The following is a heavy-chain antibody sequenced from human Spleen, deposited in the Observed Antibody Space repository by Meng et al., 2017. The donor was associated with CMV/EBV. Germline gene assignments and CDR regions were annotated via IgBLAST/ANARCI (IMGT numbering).Heavy chain of an antibody. CDR3: AREDSRITIFGVVENWFDP. J-gene: IGHJ5*02. Sequence: FTSYGIRWVRPAPGQGLECMGWIRAYNGHTNYAPKPQGSVTMTTDTSTSTAYMELRSLRSDDTAVYYCAREDSRITIFGVVENWFDPWGQGTLVTVSS. CDR1: FTSYG. V-gene: IGHV1-18*01. D-gene: IGHD3-3*01. CDR2: IRAYNGHT.